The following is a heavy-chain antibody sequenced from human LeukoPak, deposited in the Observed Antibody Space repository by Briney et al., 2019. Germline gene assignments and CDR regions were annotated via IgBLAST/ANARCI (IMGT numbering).Heavy chain of an antibody. D-gene: IGHD4-23*01. CDR2: IYSGGKT. CDR1: GFTVSSNF. J-gene: IGHJ4*02. Sequence: PGGSLRLSCAASGFTVSSNFLIWVRQAPGKGLEWVSVIYSGGKTYYADSVKGRFTISRDNSKNTLYLQMNSLRAEDTAVYYCARGADRWNYFDYWGQGTLVTVSS. CDR3: ARGADRWNYFDY. V-gene: IGHV3-53*01.